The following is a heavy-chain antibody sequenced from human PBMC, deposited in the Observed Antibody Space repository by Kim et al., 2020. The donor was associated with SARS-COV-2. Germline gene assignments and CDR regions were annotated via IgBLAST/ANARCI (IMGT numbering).Heavy chain of an antibody. Sequence: YHECAVSLRGRTTISEDTSKNQFSLQLNSVTAEDTAVYYCARGRNSAFDIWDQGTMVTVSS. J-gene: IGHJ3*02. V-gene: IGHV6-1*01. D-gene: IGHD6-13*01. CDR3: ARGRNSAFDI. CDR2: YH.